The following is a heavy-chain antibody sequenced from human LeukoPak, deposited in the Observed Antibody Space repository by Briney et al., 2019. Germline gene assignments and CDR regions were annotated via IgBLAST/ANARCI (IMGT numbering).Heavy chain of an antibody. J-gene: IGHJ3*02. CDR3: ARDAFSRISVFGVVSDAFDI. Sequence: GGSLRLSCAASGFTFSSYWMSWVRQAPGKGPEWVANIKQDGGEKYYVDSVKGRFTISRDNAKNSLYLQMDSLRAEDTAVYYCARDAFSRISVFGVVSDAFDIWGQGTMVTVSS. V-gene: IGHV3-7*01. CDR2: IKQDGGEK. D-gene: IGHD3-3*01. CDR1: GFTFSSYW.